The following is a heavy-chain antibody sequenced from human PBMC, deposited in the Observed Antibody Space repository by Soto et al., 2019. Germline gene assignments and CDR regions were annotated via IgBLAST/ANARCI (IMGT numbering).Heavy chain of an antibody. CDR3: VKLIGRYEFDC. D-gene: IGHD1-1*01. J-gene: IGHJ4*02. V-gene: IGHV3-23*01. CDR1: GFPFSSYA. Sequence: GGYLRPSCAASGFPFSSYAMSWARQAPAKGLEWVSGISSSGISTYYVESVKGRFTISRDNSENTLYLEMNSLRAEDSGVCYCVKLIGRYEFDCWGQGTLVTVSS. CDR2: ISSSGIST.